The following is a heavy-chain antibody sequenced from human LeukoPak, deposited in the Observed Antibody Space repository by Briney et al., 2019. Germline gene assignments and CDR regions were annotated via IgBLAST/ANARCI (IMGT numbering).Heavy chain of an antibody. D-gene: IGHD3-10*01. CDR1: GFTFSSYA. CDR2: ISYDGSNK. Sequence: GGSLRLSCAASGFTFSSYAMHWVRQAPGKGLEWVAVISYDGSNKYYADSVKGRFTISRDNSKNTLYLQMNSLRAEDTAVYYCAKGTRYYYGSGDAFDIWGQGTMVTVSS. V-gene: IGHV3-30*04. CDR3: AKGTRYYYGSGDAFDI. J-gene: IGHJ3*02.